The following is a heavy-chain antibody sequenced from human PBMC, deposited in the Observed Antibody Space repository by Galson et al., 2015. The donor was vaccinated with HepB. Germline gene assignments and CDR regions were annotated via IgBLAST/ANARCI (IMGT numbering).Heavy chain of an antibody. CDR2: ISSSSSYI. V-gene: IGHV3-21*01. CDR1: GFTFSSYS. Sequence: SLRLSCAASGFTFSSYSMNWVRQAPGKGLEWVSSISSSSSYIYYADSVKGRFTISRDNAKNSLHLQMNSLRAEDTAVYYCAAIAAAGTGYWGQGTLVTVSS. J-gene: IGHJ4*02. D-gene: IGHD6-13*01. CDR3: AAIAAAGTGY.